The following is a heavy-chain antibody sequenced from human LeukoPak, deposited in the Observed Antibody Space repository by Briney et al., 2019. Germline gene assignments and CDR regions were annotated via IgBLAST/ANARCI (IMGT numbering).Heavy chain of an antibody. CDR3: ARGNLRSGYSGYDFLDY. D-gene: IGHD5-12*01. J-gene: IGHJ4*02. V-gene: IGHV1-2*02. CDR1: GYTFTGYY. Sequence: ASVKVSCKASGYTFTGYYMYWVRQAPGQGLEWMGWINPDSGGTNYAQKFQGRVTMTRDTSISTAYMELNRLRSDDTAVYYCARGNLRSGYSGYDFLDYWGQGTLVTVSS. CDR2: INPDSGGT.